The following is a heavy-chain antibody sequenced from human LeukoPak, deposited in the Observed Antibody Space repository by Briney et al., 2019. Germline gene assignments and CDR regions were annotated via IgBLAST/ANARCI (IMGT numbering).Heavy chain of an antibody. D-gene: IGHD5-18*01. Sequence: ASVKVSCKASGYTFTSYDINWVRQATGQGLEWMGWMNPNSGNTGYAQKFQGRVTMTRNTSISTAYMELSSLRSEDTAVYYCARVPPRRGYSYGYGNYWGQGTLVTVSS. V-gene: IGHV1-8*01. CDR1: GYTFTSYD. J-gene: IGHJ4*02. CDR3: ARVPPRRGYSYGYGNY. CDR2: MNPNSGNT.